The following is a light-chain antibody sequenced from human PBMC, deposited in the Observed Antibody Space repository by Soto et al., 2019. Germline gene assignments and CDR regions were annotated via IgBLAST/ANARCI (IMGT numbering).Light chain of an antibody. V-gene: IGLV1-47*01. J-gene: IGLJ2*01. CDR2: RND. CDR1: SSNIGTNY. Sequence: QSVVTQPPSASGTPGQRVTISCSGSSSNIGTNYVSWYQQLPGTAPTLLIYRNDQRPSGVPDRFSGSKSGTSASLTISGLRSEEEADYYCAPWDDNLIGVVFGGGTKLTVL. CDR3: APWDDNLIGVV.